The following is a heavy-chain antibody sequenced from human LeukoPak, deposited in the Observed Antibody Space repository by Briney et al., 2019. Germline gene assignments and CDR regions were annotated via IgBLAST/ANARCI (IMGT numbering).Heavy chain of an antibody. CDR2: LYSGGST. V-gene: IGHV3-53*01. CDR1: GFTVSSKY. CDR3: ASRRDSSAYSGFDY. J-gene: IGHJ4*02. D-gene: IGHD3-22*01. Sequence: PGGSLRLSCVASGFTVSSKYMSWVRQAPGKGLEWVSVLYSGGSTFYADSVKGRFTVSRDNSKNTLYLQMNSLRAEDTAVYYYASRRDSSAYSGFDYWGQGTLVTVSS.